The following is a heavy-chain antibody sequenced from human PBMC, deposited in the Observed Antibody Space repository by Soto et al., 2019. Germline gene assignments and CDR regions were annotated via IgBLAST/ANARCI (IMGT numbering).Heavy chain of an antibody. D-gene: IGHD6-19*01. CDR2: IHYTGTT. CDR1: GGSFSGYY. Sequence: QVHLQQWGAGLLKPSETLSLTCSVSGGSFSGYYWSWIRQSPGKGLEWIGEIHYTGTTNYNPSLKSRVTISLDTSKNQFSLKLSSVTAADTAVYYCARTERLRWLHLRPFDYWGQGTPVTVSS. V-gene: IGHV4-34*01. CDR3: ARTERLRWLHLRPFDY. J-gene: IGHJ4*02.